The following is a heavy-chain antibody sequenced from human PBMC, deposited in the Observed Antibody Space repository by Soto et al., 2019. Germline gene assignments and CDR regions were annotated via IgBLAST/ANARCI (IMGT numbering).Heavy chain of an antibody. J-gene: IGHJ4*02. CDR2: IIPIFGTA. V-gene: IGHV1-69*13. Sequence: SVKVTCKASGGTFSSYAISWVRQAPGQGLEWMGGIIPIFGTANYAQKFQGRVTITADESTSTAYMELSSLRSEDTAVYYCARDPRIAVAGTYFDYWGQGTLVTVSS. D-gene: IGHD6-19*01. CDR3: ARDPRIAVAGTYFDY. CDR1: GGTFSSYA.